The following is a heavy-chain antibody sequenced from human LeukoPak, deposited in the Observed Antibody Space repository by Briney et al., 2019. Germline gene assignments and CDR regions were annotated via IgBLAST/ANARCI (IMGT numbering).Heavy chain of an antibody. V-gene: IGHV4-39*01. CDR1: GGSISSSYN. D-gene: IGHD6-6*01. CDR2: FYYSGST. J-gene: IGHJ4*02. Sequence: KSSETLSLTCIVSGGSISSSYNWGWIRQPPGKGLEWIGNFYYSGSTYYNPSLKSRVTISVDTSKNQFSLKLTSMTAADTAVYYWARRFVSSSFIDYWGQGTLVTVSS. CDR3: ARRFVSSSFIDY.